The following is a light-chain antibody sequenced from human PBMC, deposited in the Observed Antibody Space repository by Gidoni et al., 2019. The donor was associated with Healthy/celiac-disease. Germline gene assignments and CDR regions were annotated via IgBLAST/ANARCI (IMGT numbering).Light chain of an antibody. Sequence: DIQMTQSPSSLYASVGDRVTITCRASQRISSYLNWYQQKPGKAPKLLIYAAASLQSGVPSRFSCSGSGPDLTLTISSLQPEYFATYYCQQSYSTPQTFGQGTKLEIK. CDR3: QQSYSTPQT. J-gene: IGKJ2*01. CDR2: AAA. CDR1: QRISSY. V-gene: IGKV1-39*01.